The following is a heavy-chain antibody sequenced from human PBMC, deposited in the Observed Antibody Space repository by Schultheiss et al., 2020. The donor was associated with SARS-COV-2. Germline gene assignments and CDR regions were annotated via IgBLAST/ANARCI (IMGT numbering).Heavy chain of an antibody. J-gene: IGHJ4*02. CDR3: THYSSGWW. V-gene: IGHV3-15*04. CDR1: AFTFSNAW. CDR2: IASKTEGGAT. Sequence: AGSLRLSCAASAFTFSNAWMNWVRQAPGKGPEWVGRIASKTEGGATDYAAPVKGRFTIARDDSENRLYLHMNNLKTEDTAVYYCTHYSSGWWWGQGTLVTVSS. D-gene: IGHD6-19*01.